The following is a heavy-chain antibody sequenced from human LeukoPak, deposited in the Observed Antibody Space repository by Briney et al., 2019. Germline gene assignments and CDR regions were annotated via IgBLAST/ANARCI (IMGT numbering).Heavy chain of an antibody. Sequence: SVKVSCKASGGTFSSYAISWVRQAPGQGLEWMGRIIPILGIANYAQKFQGRVTITADKSTSTAYMELSSLRSEDTAVYYCARAVDILTGYEWYFDYWGQGTLVTVSS. V-gene: IGHV1-69*04. CDR3: ARAVDILTGYEWYFDY. D-gene: IGHD3-9*01. CDR1: GGTFSSYA. J-gene: IGHJ4*02. CDR2: IIPILGIA.